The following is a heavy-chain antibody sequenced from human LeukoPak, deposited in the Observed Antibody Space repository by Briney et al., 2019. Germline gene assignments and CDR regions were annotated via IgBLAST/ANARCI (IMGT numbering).Heavy chain of an antibody. D-gene: IGHD3-22*01. J-gene: IGHJ4*02. CDR3: ARSNYYDSSGYYYY. CDR2: INSDGSST. V-gene: IGHV3-74*01. CDR1: GFTFSSYW. Sequence: GGSLRLSCAASGFTFSSYWMHWVRQAPGKGLVWVSRINSDGSSTSYADSVEGRFTISRDNAKNTLYLQMNSLRAEDTAVYYCARSNYYDSSGYYYYWGQGTLVTVSS.